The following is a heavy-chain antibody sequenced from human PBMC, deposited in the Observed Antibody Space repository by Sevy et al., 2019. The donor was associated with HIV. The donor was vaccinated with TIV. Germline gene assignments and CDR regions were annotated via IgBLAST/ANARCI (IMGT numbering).Heavy chain of an antibody. V-gene: IGHV3-23*01. D-gene: IGHD6-13*01. CDR1: GLIFSSYA. J-gene: IGHJ4*02. Sequence: GGSLRLSCAASGLIFSSYAMSWVRQAPGKGLEWVSTISGSGGSTYYADSVKGRFTISRDISKNTLFLQMNSLRAEDTALYYCAKVPYSSTWFFFDYWGQGTLVTVS. CDR3: AKVPYSSTWFFFDY. CDR2: ISGSGGST.